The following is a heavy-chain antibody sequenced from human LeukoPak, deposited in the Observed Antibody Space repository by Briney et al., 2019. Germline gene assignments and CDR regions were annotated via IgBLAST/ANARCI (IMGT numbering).Heavy chain of an antibody. J-gene: IGHJ5*02. CDR2: IYHSGST. D-gene: IGHD3-10*01. CDR1: GGSISSGGYS. CDR3: ARGLSGSASTNWFDP. V-gene: IGHV4-30-2*01. Sequence: SETPSLTCAVSGGSISSGGYSWSWIRQPPGKGLEWIGYIYHSGSTYYNPSLKSRVTISVDRSKNQFSLKLSSVTAADTAVYYCARGLSGSASTNWFDPWGQGTLVTVSS.